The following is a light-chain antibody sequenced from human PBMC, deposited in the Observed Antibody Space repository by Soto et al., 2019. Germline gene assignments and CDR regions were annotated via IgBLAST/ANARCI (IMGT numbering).Light chain of an antibody. Sequence: QSVLTQPPSTSGSPGQSVTMSCTGTSSDVGGYNSVSWYQQHPGKAPKLMIFEVTKRPPGVPDRFSGSKSGYTAFLTVSGLQAEDEADYYCSSYAGTNKLIFGGGTKLTVL. CDR3: SSYAGTNKLI. CDR1: SSDVGGYNS. CDR2: EVT. J-gene: IGLJ2*01. V-gene: IGLV2-8*01.